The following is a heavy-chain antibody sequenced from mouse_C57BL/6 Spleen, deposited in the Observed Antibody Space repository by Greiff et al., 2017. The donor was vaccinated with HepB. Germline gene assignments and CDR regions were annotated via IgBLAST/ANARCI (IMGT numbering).Heavy chain of an antibody. CDR2: IYPGDGDT. J-gene: IGHJ4*01. D-gene: IGHD2-2*01. V-gene: IGHV1-80*01. CDR1: GYAFSSYW. CDR3: ARGLPYVYAMDY. Sequence: VQLQQSGAELVKPGASVKISCKASGYAFSSYWMNWVKQRPGKGLEWIGQIYPGDGDTNYNGKFKGKATLTADKSSSTAYMQLSSLTSEDSAVYFCARGLPYVYAMDYWGQGTSVTVSS.